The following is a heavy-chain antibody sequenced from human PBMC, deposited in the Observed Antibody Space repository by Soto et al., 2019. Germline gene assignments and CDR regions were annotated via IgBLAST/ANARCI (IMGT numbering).Heavy chain of an antibody. D-gene: IGHD3-22*01. CDR2: ISGSGGTT. CDR3: AKSTKVISTSFDY. J-gene: IGHJ4*02. V-gene: IGHV3-23*01. Sequence: PGGSLRLSCVASGFTFSSYALNWVRQAPGRGLEWVSAISGSGGTTYYADSVKGRFTISRDNSKNTLFLQMNSLRAEDAAIYYCAKSTKVISTSFDYWGQGSLVTVSS. CDR1: GFTFSSYA.